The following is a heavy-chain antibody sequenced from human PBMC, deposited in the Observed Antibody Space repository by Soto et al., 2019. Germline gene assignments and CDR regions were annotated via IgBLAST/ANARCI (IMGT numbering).Heavy chain of an antibody. CDR2: ISYDGSNK. J-gene: IGHJ6*02. V-gene: IGHV3-30*18. Sequence: GGSLRLSCAASGFTFSSYGMHWVRQAPGKGLEWVAVISYDGSNKYYADSVKGRFTISRDNSKNTLYLQMNSLRAEDTAVYYCAKDPLRFLEWFPLYYYYGMDVWGQGTTVTVSS. CDR1: GFTFSSYG. D-gene: IGHD3-3*01. CDR3: AKDPLRFLEWFPLYYYYGMDV.